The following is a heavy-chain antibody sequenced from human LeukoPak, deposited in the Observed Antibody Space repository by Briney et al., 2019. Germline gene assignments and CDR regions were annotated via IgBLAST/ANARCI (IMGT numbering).Heavy chain of an antibody. Sequence: GASVKVSCKASGYTFTSYYMHWVRQAPGQGLEWMGIINPSGGSTSYAQKLQGRVTMTTDTSTSTAYMELRSLRSDDTAVYYCARGTMVRGVMLWFDPWGQGTLVTVSS. J-gene: IGHJ5*02. D-gene: IGHD3-10*01. V-gene: IGHV1-46*01. CDR2: INPSGGST. CDR1: GYTFTSYY. CDR3: ARGTMVRGVMLWFDP.